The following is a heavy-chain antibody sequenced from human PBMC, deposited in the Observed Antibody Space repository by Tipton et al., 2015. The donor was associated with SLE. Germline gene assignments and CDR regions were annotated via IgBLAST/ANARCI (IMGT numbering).Heavy chain of an antibody. J-gene: IGHJ6*03. Sequence: TLSLTCSVSGGSIANDAYYWSWIRQPAGRGLEYIGRIHISGGTNYNPSLKSRLTISVDTSKNQFSLKLSSVTAADTAVYYCAREFNVVVPAGKYYYYMDVWGKGTTVTVSS. V-gene: IGHV4-61*02. CDR1: GGSIANDAYY. D-gene: IGHD2-2*01. CDR2: IHISGGT. CDR3: AREFNVVVPAGKYYYYMDV.